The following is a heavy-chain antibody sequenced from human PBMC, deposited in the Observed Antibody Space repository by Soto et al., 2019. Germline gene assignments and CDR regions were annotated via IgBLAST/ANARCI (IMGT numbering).Heavy chain of an antibody. J-gene: IGHJ4*02. CDR1: GITFSSYS. CDR3: VGDQDVHTPMVHGHY. D-gene: IGHD5-18*01. CDR2: ISSSKTT. V-gene: IGHV3-48*02. Sequence: EVQLVESGGGLVQPGESLRLSCTASGITFSSYSMNWVRQAPGKGLEWLSYISSSKTTYADSVKGRFTISRDNAKNSVYLQMNSLRDEHTAVYYCVGDQDVHTPMVHGHYWGRGTRVTVSS.